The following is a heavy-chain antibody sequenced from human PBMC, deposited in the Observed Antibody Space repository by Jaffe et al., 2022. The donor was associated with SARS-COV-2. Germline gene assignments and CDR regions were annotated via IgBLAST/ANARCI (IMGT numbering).Heavy chain of an antibody. D-gene: IGHD6-6*01. CDR1: GFTFSTYA. CDR2: ISFDGSNK. V-gene: IGHV3-30-3*01. J-gene: IGHJ6*02. CDR3: ARDEGDGRPVYGMDV. Sequence: QVQLVESGGGVAQPGRSLRLSCAASGFTFSTYAIHWVRQPPGKGLEWVALISFDGSNKYYADSVKGRFTISRDNSKNTLFLQMNSLRAEDTALYYCARDEGDGRPVYGMDVWGQGTTVTVSS.